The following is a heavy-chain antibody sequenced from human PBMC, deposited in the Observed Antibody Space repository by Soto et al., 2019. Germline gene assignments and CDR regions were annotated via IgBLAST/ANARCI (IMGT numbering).Heavy chain of an antibody. CDR3: AAGIPHTYYDFWSGPHGYYGMDV. V-gene: IGHV1-58*01. CDR1: GFTFTSSA. CDR2: IVVGSGNT. D-gene: IGHD3-3*01. J-gene: IGHJ6*02. Sequence: SVKVSCKASGFTFTSSAVQWVRQARGQRLEWIGWIVVGSGNTNYAQKFQERVTITRDMSTSTAYMELSSLRSEDTAVYYCAAGIPHTYYDFWSGPHGYYGMDVWGQGTTVTVSS.